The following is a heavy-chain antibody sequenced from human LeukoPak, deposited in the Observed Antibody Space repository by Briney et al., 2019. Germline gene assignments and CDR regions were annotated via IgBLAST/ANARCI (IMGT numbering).Heavy chain of an antibody. D-gene: IGHD2-2*01. J-gene: IGHJ4*02. CDR2: ISSSSSYI. CDR3: ARDFEYCSSTSCSH. CDR1: GFTFSSYG. Sequence: GGSLRLSCAASGFTFSSYGMHWVRQAPGKGLEWVSSISSSSSYIYYADSVKGRFTISRDNAKNSLYLQMNSLRAEDTAVYYCARDFEYCSSTSCSHWGQGTLVTVSS. V-gene: IGHV3-21*01.